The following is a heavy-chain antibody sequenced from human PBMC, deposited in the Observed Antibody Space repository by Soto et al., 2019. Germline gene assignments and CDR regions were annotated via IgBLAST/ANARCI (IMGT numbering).Heavy chain of an antibody. CDR3: ARDGREASGMDV. Sequence: LSLTSTVSGGSISSHYWSWFRQAPGKGLEWMGHIYYRGSTSYNPSLRSRSTISVDTSNNQFSLKLNSVTTADTAVYYCARDGREASGMDVWGQGTKVTVSS. V-gene: IGHV4-59*11. D-gene: IGHD1-26*01. CDR1: GGSISSHY. CDR2: IYYRGST. J-gene: IGHJ6*02.